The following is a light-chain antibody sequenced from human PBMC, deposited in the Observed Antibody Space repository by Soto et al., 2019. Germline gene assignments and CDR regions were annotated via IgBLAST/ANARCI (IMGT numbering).Light chain of an antibody. CDR3: QQYNSWPPLT. V-gene: IGKV3-15*01. Sequence: EIVMTQSPATLSVSPGERATLSCRASQSVSSNLAWYQQKPGQAPRHLIYGASTRATGIPARFSGSGSGTEFTLTVSSLQYEDLAVYYCQQYNSWPPLTFGGGTKVEIK. CDR2: GAS. CDR1: QSVSSN. J-gene: IGKJ4*01.